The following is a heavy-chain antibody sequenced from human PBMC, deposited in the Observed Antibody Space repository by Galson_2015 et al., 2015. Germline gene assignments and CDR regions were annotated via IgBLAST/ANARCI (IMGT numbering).Heavy chain of an antibody. Sequence: SETLSLTCTVSGGSISSHYWSWTRQPPGKGLEWIGHIYTAGSTNYNPSLKSQVTISVDTSKNQCSLRLTSVTAADTAVYYCARDLAYDSSYYYFMDVWGQGTTVTVSS. CDR2: IYTAGST. CDR3: ARDLAYDSSYYYFMDV. V-gene: IGHV4-4*08. D-gene: IGHD2-21*01. CDR1: GGSISSHY. J-gene: IGHJ6*02.